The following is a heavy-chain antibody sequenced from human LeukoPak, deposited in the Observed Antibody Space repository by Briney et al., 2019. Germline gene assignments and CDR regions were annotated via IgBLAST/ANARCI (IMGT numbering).Heavy chain of an antibody. V-gene: IGHV3-66*02. D-gene: IGHD3-22*01. J-gene: IGHJ6*02. CDR1: GFTVSSNY. CDR2: IYSGGST. CDR3: ARDTTRKYYYDSSGYYSEYYYYGMDV. Sequence: GGSLRLSCAASGFTVSSNYMSWVRQAPGKGLEWVSVIYSGGSTYYADSVKGRFTISRDNSKNTRYLQMNSLRAEDTAVYYCARDTTRKYYYDSSGYYSEYYYYGMDVWGQGTTVTVSS.